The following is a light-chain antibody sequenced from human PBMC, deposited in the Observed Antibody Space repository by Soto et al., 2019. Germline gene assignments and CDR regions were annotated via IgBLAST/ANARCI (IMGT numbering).Light chain of an antibody. CDR2: EVS. J-gene: IGLJ2*01. V-gene: IGLV2-14*01. Sequence: QSALTQPASVSGSPGQSITISCTGTTSDVGTYNYVSWYQQHPGKAPKLMIFEVSNRPSGISNRFSGSKSGNTASLTISGLQAGDEADYFCSSYASSFTLIFGGGTQLTVL. CDR3: SSYASSFTLI. CDR1: TSDVGTYNY.